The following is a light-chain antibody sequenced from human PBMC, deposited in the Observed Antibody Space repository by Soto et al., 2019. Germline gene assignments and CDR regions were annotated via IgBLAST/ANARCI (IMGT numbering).Light chain of an antibody. J-gene: IGLJ2*01. V-gene: IGLV2-23*01. CDR3: CSYASSSTVV. CDR2: EGS. CDR1: SSDIGSYSL. Sequence: QSALAQPASVSGSPGQSITISCTGTSSDIGSYSLVSWYQQHPGKAPKLMIYEGSKRPSGVPNRFSGSRSGNTASLTISGLQAEDEADYYCCSYASSSTVVFGGGTKLTVL.